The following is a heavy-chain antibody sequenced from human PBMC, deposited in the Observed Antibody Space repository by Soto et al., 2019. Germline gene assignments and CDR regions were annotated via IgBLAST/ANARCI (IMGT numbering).Heavy chain of an antibody. CDR2: IYHSGST. V-gene: IGHV4-30-2*01. CDR3: ARALKLVVDGGNWFDP. J-gene: IGHJ5*02. D-gene: IGHD2-15*01. CDR1: GGSISSGGYS. Sequence: QLQLQESGSGLVKPSQTLSLTCAVSGGSISSGGYSWSWIRQPPGKGLEWIGYIYHSGSTYYNPSLKSRVTISVDRSKNQFSLKLSSVTAADTAVSYCARALKLVVDGGNWFDPWGQGTLVTVSS.